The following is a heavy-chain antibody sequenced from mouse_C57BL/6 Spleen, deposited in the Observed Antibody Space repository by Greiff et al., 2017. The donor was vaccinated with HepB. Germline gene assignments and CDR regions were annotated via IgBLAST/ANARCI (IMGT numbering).Heavy chain of an antibody. CDR3: ARSYYYGSSYFDY. D-gene: IGHD1-1*01. CDR2: IYPGDGDT. J-gene: IGHJ2*01. V-gene: IGHV1-82*01. CDR1: GYAFSSSW. Sequence: QLQQSGPELVKPGASVKISCKASGYAFSSSWMNWVKQRPGKGLEWIGRIYPGDGDTNYNGQFKGKATLTADKSSSTAYMQLSSLTSEDSAVYFCARSYYYGSSYFDYWGQGTTLTVSS.